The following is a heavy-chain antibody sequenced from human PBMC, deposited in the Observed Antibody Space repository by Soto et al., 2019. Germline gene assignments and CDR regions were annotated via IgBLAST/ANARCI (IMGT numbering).Heavy chain of an antibody. CDR3: AKGQSSSYGFDP. Sequence: QVQLVQSGAEVKKPGSSVKVSCKASGGTFSSYTISWVRQAPGQGLEWMGRIIPILGIANYAQKFQGRVTITADKSTSTAYRELSSLRSEDTAVYYCAKGQSSSYGFDPWGQGTLVTVSS. CDR2: IIPILGIA. J-gene: IGHJ5*02. V-gene: IGHV1-69*02. CDR1: GGTFSSYT. D-gene: IGHD6-13*01.